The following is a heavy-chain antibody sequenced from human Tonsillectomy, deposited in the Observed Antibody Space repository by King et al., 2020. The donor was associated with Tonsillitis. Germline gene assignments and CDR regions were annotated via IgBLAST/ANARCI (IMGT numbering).Heavy chain of an antibody. CDR1: GFTFSSYW. V-gene: IGHV3-74*01. CDR3: ARETQAYYYYMDV. J-gene: IGHJ6*03. Sequence: VQLVESGGGLVQPGGSLRLSCAASGFTFSSYWMHWVRQAPGKGLVWVSRVSSDGSSTNYADSVKGRFTISRDNAKNTLYLQMKSLRAEDTAVYYCARETQAYYYYMDVWGKGTTVTVSS. CDR2: VSSDGSST.